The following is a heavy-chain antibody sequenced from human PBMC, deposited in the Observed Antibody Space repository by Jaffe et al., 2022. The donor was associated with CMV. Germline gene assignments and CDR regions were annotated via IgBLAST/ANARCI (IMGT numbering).Heavy chain of an antibody. CDR1: GGSISSSSYY. CDR2: IYYSGST. V-gene: IGHV4-39*01. CDR3: ARGDYYDSSGYGHWFDP. Sequence: QLQLQESGPGLVKPSETLSLTCTVSGGSISSSSYYWGWIRQPPGKGLEWIGSIYYSGSTYYNPSLKSRVTISVDTSKNQFSLKLSSVTAADTAVYYCARGDYYDSSGYGHWFDPWGQGTLVTVSS. D-gene: IGHD3-22*01. J-gene: IGHJ5*02.